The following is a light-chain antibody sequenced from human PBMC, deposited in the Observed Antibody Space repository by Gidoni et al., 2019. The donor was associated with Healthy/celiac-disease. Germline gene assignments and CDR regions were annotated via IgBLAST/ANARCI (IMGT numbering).Light chain of an antibody. CDR2: DVS. CDR3: SSYTSSSTWV. Sequence: SPLTQPASVSGSPGPSITISCTGTSSDVGGYNYVSWYQQHPGKAPKLMIYDVSNRPSGVSNRFSGSKSGNTASLTISGLQAEDEADYYCSSYTSSSTWVFGGGTKLTVL. CDR1: SSDVGGYNY. V-gene: IGLV2-14*03. J-gene: IGLJ3*02.